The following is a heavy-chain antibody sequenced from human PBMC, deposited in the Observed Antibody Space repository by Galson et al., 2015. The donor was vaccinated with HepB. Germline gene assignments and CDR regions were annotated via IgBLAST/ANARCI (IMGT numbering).Heavy chain of an antibody. V-gene: IGHV3-23*01. J-gene: IGHJ6*03. Sequence: SLRLSCEASGFTFSSYAMSWVRQAPGQGLEWVSAISGSGGSTYYADSVKGRFTITRDNSKNTRYLQLNSLRAEDTAVYYCAKHTCSSTKDYYYMDVWGKGTTVTVSS. D-gene: IGHD2-15*01. CDR3: AKHTCSSTKDYYYMDV. CDR1: GFTFSSYA. CDR2: ISGSGGST.